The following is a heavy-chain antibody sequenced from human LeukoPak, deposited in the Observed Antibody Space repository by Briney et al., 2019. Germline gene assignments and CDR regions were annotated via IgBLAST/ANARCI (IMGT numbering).Heavy chain of an antibody. J-gene: IGHJ4*02. D-gene: IGHD6-25*01. CDR2: INSGGTTI. Sequence: GGSLRLSCAASAFTFSDYWIHWVRQVPGKGLVWVSRINSGGTTISYADSVKGRFTISRDNAKNTWHLQMNSLRAEDTAVYYCAKRLDYWGQGTPVTVSS. V-gene: IGHV3-74*01. CDR1: AFTFSDYW. CDR3: AKRLDY.